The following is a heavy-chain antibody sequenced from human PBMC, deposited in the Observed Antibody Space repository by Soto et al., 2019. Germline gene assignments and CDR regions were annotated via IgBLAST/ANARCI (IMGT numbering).Heavy chain of an antibody. V-gene: IGHV6-1*01. J-gene: IGHJ3*02. CDR2: THYRSKWYN. D-gene: IGHD7-27*01. Sequence: SQTLSLTCAISGDSVSSNSAAWHWIRQSPSRGLEWLGRTHYRSKWYNDSAVSVKSRITIKPYTSKNQLSLPLNSVTAEDTAVYYCTRDSLGLGTVRGAGAFDIWSQETMVTVSS. CDR3: TRDSLGLGTVRGAGAFDI. CDR1: GDSVSSNSAA.